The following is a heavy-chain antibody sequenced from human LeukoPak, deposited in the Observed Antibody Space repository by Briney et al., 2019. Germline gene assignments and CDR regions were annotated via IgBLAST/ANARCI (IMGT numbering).Heavy chain of an antibody. Sequence: PSETLSLTCTVSGGSISSSSYYWGWLRQPPGKGLECIGSIYYSGSTYYNPSLKSRVTISVDTSKNQFSLKLSSVTAADTAVYYCARRGTYYYDSSGYFDYWGQGTLVTVSS. CDR2: IYYSGST. D-gene: IGHD3-22*01. CDR1: GGSISSSSYY. CDR3: ARRGTYYYDSSGYFDY. V-gene: IGHV4-39*01. J-gene: IGHJ4*02.